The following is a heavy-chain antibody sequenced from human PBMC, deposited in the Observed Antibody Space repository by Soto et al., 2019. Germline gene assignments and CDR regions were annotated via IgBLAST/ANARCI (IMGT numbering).Heavy chain of an antibody. CDR1: GFTFSSYA. J-gene: IGHJ3*02. CDR3: AKDSYYYDSSGYIAFDI. Sequence: PGGSLRLSCAASGFTFSSYAMSWVRQAPGKGLEWVSAISGSGGSTYYADSVKGRFTISRDNSKNTLYLQMNSLRAEDTAVYYCAKDSYYYDSSGYIAFDIWGQGTMVTV. CDR2: ISGSGGST. D-gene: IGHD3-22*01. V-gene: IGHV3-23*01.